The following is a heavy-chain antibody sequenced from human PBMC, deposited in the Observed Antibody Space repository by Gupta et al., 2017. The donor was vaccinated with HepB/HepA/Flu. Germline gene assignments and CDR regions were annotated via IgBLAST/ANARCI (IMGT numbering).Heavy chain of an antibody. J-gene: IGHJ6*02. V-gene: IGHV1-8*01. D-gene: IGHD6-19*01. CDR2: MNPNSGNT. Sequence: QVQLVQSGAEVKKPGASVKVSCKASGYTFTSYDINWVRQATGQGLEWMGWMNPNSGNTGYAQKFQGRVTMTRNTSISTAYMELSSLRSEDTAVYYCARASSEAVAGQKLRVIYYYGMDVWGQGTTVTVSS. CDR1: GYTFTSYD. CDR3: ARASSEAVAGQKLRVIYYYGMDV.